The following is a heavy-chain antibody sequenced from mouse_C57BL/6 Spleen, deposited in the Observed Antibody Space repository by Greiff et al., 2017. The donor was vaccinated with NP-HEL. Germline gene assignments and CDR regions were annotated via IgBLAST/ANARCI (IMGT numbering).Heavy chain of an antibody. V-gene: IGHV1-61*01. CDR3: ARLGGSYYFDY. Sequence: VQLQQPGAELVRPGSSVKLSCKASGYTFTSYWMDWVKQRPGQGLEWIGNIYPSDSETHYNQKFKDKATLTVDKSSSTAYMQLSSLTSEDSAVYYCARLGGSYYFDYWGQGTTLTVSS. CDR1: GYTFTSYW. D-gene: IGHD1-1*02. J-gene: IGHJ2*01. CDR2: IYPSDSET.